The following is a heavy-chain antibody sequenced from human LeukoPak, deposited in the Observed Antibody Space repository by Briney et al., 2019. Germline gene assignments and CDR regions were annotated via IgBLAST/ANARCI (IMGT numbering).Heavy chain of an antibody. J-gene: IGHJ4*02. CDR2: ISYDGRNK. CDR1: GFTFNNYG. D-gene: IGHD2-2*01. Sequence: PGESLRRSCAASGFTFNNYGMHRVRQAPGKGLEWVAVISYDGRNKHYPDSVKGRFTISRDISTDTLWLQMDSLRTEDTAVYYCAKGPLRGTAAAIDYWGQGTLVTVCS. V-gene: IGHV3-30*18. CDR3: AKGPLRGTAAAIDY.